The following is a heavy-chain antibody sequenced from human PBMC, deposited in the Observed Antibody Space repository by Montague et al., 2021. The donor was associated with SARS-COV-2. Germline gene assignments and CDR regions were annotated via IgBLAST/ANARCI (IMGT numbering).Heavy chain of an antibody. J-gene: IGHJ4*02. CDR1: GDSITNNYY. V-gene: IGHV4-38-2*02. Sequence: SETLSLTCTVSGDSITNNYYWGWIRQPPGKGLEWIGTIYHSGTTYYNPSLKSRVTISVDTSNSQFSLKLTSVTAADTAVYYCARRHIVASNRAFDYWGQGTLVTVSS. D-gene: IGHD2-21*01. CDR2: IYHSGTT. CDR3: ARRHIVASNRAFDY.